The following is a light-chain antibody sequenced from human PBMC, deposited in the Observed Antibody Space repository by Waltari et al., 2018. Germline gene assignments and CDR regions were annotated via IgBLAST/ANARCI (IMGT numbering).Light chain of an antibody. J-gene: IGKJ3*01. CDR2: LAS. Sequence: DIQMTQSPSSLSASIGDRVTITCRVSQTISHFLNWYQQKPGKAPKLLVYLASNLQSGVPSKFSGRGSGTDFTLTISSLQPDDFATYFCHQTYNSPFTFGPGTKVDVK. CDR1: QTISHF. CDR3: HQTYNSPFT. V-gene: IGKV1-39*01.